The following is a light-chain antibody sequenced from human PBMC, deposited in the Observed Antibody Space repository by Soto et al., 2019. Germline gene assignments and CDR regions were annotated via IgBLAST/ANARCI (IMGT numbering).Light chain of an antibody. Sequence: DIVMTQSPATLSVSPGERATLSCRASQSVNSNLAWYQQRPGQAPRLLMYGASTRAAGLPARFSGSGSGTEFTLTISSLQSEDFAVYYCQQYNDWPRTFGQGTKVDIK. CDR1: QSVNSN. CDR2: GAS. V-gene: IGKV3-15*01. J-gene: IGKJ1*01. CDR3: QQYNDWPRT.